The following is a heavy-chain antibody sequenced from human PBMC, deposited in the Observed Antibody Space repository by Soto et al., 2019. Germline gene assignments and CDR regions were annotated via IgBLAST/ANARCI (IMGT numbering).Heavy chain of an antibody. V-gene: IGHV3-7*04. Sequence: GGSLRLSCAASGFTFSSYSMSWVRQAPGEGLGLRRKIKRGASRENEVDSVNAGFTNPRDHATNSLYLHMNSLRAEDTAVYYGSREIYCSGGSCSLECFRHWGQGTLVTVSS. CDR2: IKRGASRE. CDR1: GFTFSSYS. D-gene: IGHD2-15*01. J-gene: IGHJ1*01. CDR3: SREIYCSGGSCSLECFRH.